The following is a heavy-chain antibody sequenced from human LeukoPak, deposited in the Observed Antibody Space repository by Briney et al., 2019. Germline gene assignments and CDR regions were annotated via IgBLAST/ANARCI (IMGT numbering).Heavy chain of an antibody. V-gene: IGHV3-48*03. CDR2: ISSSGSTI. Sequence: PGGSLRLSCTASGFTFSSYEMNWVHQAPGKGLEWVSYISSSGSTIYYADSVKGRFTISRDNAKKSLYLQMNSLRVEDTAVYYCAKDESRVRGVIRDAFDFWGQGTLVTVSS. CDR1: GFTFSSYE. J-gene: IGHJ3*01. D-gene: IGHD3-10*01. CDR3: AKDESRVRGVIRDAFDF.